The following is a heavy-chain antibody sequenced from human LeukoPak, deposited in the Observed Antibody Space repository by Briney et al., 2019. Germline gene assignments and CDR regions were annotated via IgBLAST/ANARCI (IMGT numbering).Heavy chain of an antibody. J-gene: IGHJ3*02. V-gene: IGHV1-69*05. CDR1: GGTFSSYA. D-gene: IGHD3-22*01. CDR3: ARDPDYYDSSGHDAFDI. CDR2: IIPIFGTA. Sequence: GSSVKVSCKASGGTFSSYAISWVRQAPGQGLEWMGRIIPIFGTANYAQKFQGRVTITTDESTSTAYMELRSLRSDDTAVYYCARDPDYYDSSGHDAFDIWGQGTMVTVSS.